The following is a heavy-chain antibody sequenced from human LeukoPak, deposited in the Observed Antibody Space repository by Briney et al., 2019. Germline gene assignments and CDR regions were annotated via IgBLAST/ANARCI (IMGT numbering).Heavy chain of an antibody. CDR2: IYYSGST. D-gene: IGHD3-22*01. CDR3: ARLILDSSAYYFRY. V-gene: IGHV4-39*01. CDR1: GDSISSSSSY. J-gene: IGHJ4*02. Sequence: SETLPLTCTVSGDSISSSSSYWGWIRQPPGKGLEWIGSIYYSGSTYYNPSLKSRVTISVDTSKNQFSLELSSVTAADTAVYYCARLILDSSAYYFRYWGQGTLVTVSS.